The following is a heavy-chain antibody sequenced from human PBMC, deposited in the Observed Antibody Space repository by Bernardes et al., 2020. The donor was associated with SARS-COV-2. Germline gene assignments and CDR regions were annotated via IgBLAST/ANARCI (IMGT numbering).Heavy chain of an antibody. CDR3: ARRRISERPVAEGNWLDP. V-gene: IGHV4-59*08. J-gene: IGHJ5*02. CDR2: IYHTGST. Sequence: SETLSLTCTVSGGSVKSYYWSWIRQPPGKGLEWIGYIYHTGSTHYNPSLESRVTISLDKSKNQFSLNLISMTAADTAVYYCARRRISERPVAEGNWLDPWGQGTLVTVSS. CDR1: GGSVKSYY. D-gene: IGHD6-19*01.